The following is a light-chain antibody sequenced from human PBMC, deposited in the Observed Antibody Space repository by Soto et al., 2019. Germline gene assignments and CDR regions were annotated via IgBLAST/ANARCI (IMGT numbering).Light chain of an antibody. CDR1: QSVSSSY. Sequence: EIVLTQSPGTLSLSPGERATLSCRASQSVSSSYLAWYQQKPGQAPRLLIYGASSRATGIPDRFSGSGSGTDFTLTISSLQPEDFAVYYCQQYHDWPPWTFGQGTKVDNK. CDR3: QQYHDWPPWT. V-gene: IGKV3-20*01. J-gene: IGKJ1*01. CDR2: GAS.